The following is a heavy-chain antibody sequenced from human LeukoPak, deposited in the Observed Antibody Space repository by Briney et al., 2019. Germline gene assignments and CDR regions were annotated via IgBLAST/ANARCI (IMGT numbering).Heavy chain of an antibody. Sequence: GGSLRLSCAASGFTFSSYSMNWVRQAPGKGLEWVSSISSSSFIYYADSVKGRFTISRDNAKNSLYLQMNSLRAEDTAVYYCAKGENVLRYFDWPGDYWGQGTLVTVSS. CDR1: GFTFSSYS. V-gene: IGHV3-21*04. CDR3: AKGENVLRYFDWPGDY. CDR2: ISSSSFI. J-gene: IGHJ4*02. D-gene: IGHD3-9*01.